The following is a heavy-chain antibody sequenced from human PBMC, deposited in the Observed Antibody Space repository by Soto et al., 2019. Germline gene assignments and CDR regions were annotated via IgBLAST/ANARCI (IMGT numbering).Heavy chain of an antibody. D-gene: IGHD3-9*01. Sequence: VGSLRLSCAASGFTFSDYYMSWIRQAPGKGLEWVSYISSSSSYTNYADSVKGRFTISRDNTKNSLYLQMNSLRAEDTAVYYCARGGDILTGYYTLDYWGQGTLVT. CDR3: ARGGDILTGYYTLDY. J-gene: IGHJ4*02. V-gene: IGHV3-11*05. CDR2: ISSSSSYT. CDR1: GFTFSDYY.